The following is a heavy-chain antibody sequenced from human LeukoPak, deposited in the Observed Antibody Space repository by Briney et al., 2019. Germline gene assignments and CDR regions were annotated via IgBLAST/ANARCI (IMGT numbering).Heavy chain of an antibody. CDR1: GGSISFSTYF. Sequence: SETLSLTCTVSGGSISFSTYFWGWIRQSPGKGLEWIGSIYYSGSTYYNPSLTSRVTISVDTSKNQFSLKVSSVTAADTAVYYCARREVETTFYYYYYMDVWGKGTTVTVSS. J-gene: IGHJ6*03. CDR2: IYYSGST. V-gene: IGHV4-39*07. CDR3: ARREVETTFYYYYYMDV. D-gene: IGHD2/OR15-2a*01.